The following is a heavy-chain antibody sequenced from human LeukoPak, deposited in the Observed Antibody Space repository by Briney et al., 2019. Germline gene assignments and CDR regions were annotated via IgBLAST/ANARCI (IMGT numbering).Heavy chain of an antibody. CDR1: GFTVSNNY. CDR3: ARFRITGAIDY. D-gene: IGHD1-20*01. Sequence: GGSLRLSCAVSGFTVSNNYMSWIRQAPGKGLEWVSVIFSGGSTTYGDSVKGRFTISRDNSKNKIDLQMNSLRAEDTAVYYCARFRITGAIDYWGQGTLVTVSS. CDR2: IFSGGST. V-gene: IGHV3-66*01. J-gene: IGHJ4*02.